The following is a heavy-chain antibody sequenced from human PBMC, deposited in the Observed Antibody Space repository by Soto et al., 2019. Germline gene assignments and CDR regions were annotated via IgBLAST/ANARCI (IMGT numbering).Heavy chain of an antibody. V-gene: IGHV3-30*18. CDR3: AKEGGRAAAGTFDY. Sequence: GGSLRLSCAASGFTFSSYGMHWVRQAPGKGLEWVAVISYDGSNKYYADSVKGRFTISRDNSKNTLYLQMNSLRAEDTAVYYCAKEGGRAAAGTFDYWGQGTLVTVSS. CDR1: GFTFSSYG. D-gene: IGHD6-13*01. J-gene: IGHJ4*02. CDR2: ISYDGSNK.